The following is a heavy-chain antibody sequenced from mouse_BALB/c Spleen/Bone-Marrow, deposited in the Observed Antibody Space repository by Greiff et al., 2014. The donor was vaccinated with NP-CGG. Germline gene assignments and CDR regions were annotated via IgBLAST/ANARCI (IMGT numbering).Heavy chain of an antibody. D-gene: IGHD2-10*02. CDR2: INPYNGGT. V-gene: IGHV1S30*01. CDR1: GYSFTGYY. J-gene: IGHJ3*01. CDR3: ARQLYGNYAY. Sequence: VQLKESGTELVKPGPSVKISCKASGYSFTGYYMHWGEQSHGKSLEWIGEINPYNGGTSYNQKFKGKATLTVDTSSSTAFMELHSLTSEDSLVYYCARQLYGNYAYWGQGTLVTVSA.